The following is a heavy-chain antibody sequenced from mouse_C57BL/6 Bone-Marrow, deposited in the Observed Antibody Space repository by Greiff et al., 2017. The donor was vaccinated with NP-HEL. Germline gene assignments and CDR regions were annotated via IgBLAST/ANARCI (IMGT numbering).Heavy chain of an antibody. CDR1: GYSITSGYD. Sequence: EVKLQESGPGMVKPSQSLSLTCTVTGYSITSGYDWHWIRHFPGNKLEWMGYISYSGSTNYNPSLKSRISITHDTSKNHFFLKLNSVTTEDTATYYCARDGYYYGSSHLFAYWGQGTLVTVSA. CDR3: ARDGYYYGSSHLFAY. J-gene: IGHJ3*01. D-gene: IGHD1-1*01. CDR2: ISYSGST. V-gene: IGHV3-1*01.